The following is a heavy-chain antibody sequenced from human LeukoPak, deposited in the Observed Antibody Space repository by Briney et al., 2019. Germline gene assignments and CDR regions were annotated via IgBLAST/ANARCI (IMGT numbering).Heavy chain of an antibody. D-gene: IGHD6-13*01. Sequence: SQTLSLTCTVSGGSISSGSYYWGWIRQPPGKGLEWIGSIYYSGSTYNNPSIKSRVLKSRVTISVDTSKNQFSLELNSVTAADTAVYYCARDPSVAAAGNNWFDPWGQGTLVTVSS. CDR2: IYYSGST. CDR3: ARDPSVAAAGNNWFDP. V-gene: IGHV4-39*07. J-gene: IGHJ5*02. CDR1: GGSISSGSYY.